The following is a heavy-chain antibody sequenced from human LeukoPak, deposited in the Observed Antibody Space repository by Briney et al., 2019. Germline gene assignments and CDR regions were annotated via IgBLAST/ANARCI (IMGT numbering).Heavy chain of an antibody. J-gene: IGHJ6*03. CDR1: GGSFSGYY. CDR3: ARGGGAYYMDV. Sequence: SETLSLTCAVYGGSFSGYYWSWIRRPPGKGLEWIGEINHSGNINYNPSFKSRITISVDTSKSQFSLKLSSVTAADTAVYYCARGGGAYYMDVWGKGATVTVSS. D-gene: IGHD3-10*01. V-gene: IGHV4-34*01. CDR2: INHSGNI.